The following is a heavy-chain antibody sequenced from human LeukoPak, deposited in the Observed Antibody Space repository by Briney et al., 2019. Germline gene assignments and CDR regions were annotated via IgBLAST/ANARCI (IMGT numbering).Heavy chain of an antibody. CDR1: GFSLSTSGMC. J-gene: IGHJ5*02. V-gene: IGHV2-70*11. D-gene: IGHD3-10*01. CDR3: ARMTSGSYGKRGFDP. CDR2: IDWDDDK. Sequence: SGPTLVKPTQTLTLTCTFSGFSLSTSGMCVSWIRQTPVKALEWLARIDWDDDKYYSTSLKTRLTISKDNSKNQVVLTMTNMDPVDTATYYCARMTSGSYGKRGFDPWGQGTLVTVSS.